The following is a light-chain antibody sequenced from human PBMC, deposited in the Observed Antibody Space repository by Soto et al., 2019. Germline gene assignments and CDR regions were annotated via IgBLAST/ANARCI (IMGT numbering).Light chain of an antibody. J-gene: IGKJ4*01. CDR1: QSVSSTF. CDR2: GAS. V-gene: IGKV3-20*01. Sequence: EIVLTQSPGTLSLSPGERATLSCRSSQSVSSTFLAWYQEKPGQAPRLLLYGASTRANGIPARFSGSGSGTDFTLTISRLEPEDFAVYYCRQYGRSLGFAFGGGTKVDIK. CDR3: RQYGRSLGFA.